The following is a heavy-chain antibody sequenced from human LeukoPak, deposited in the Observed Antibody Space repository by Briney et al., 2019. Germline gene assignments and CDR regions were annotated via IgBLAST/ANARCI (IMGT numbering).Heavy chain of an antibody. Sequence: PSETLSLTCTVSGGSISSYYWSWLRQPPGKGLEWIGYIYYSGSTNYNPSLKSRVTISVDTSKNQFSLKLSSVTAADTAVYYCARVSSGWYPNYYYYYGMDVWGKGTTVTVSS. CDR1: GGSISSYY. CDR3: ARVSSGWYPNYYYYYGMDV. J-gene: IGHJ6*04. CDR2: IYYSGST. D-gene: IGHD6-19*01. V-gene: IGHV4-59*01.